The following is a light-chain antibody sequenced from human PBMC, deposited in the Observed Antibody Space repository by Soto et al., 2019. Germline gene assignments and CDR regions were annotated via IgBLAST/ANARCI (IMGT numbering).Light chain of an antibody. J-gene: IGKJ1*01. CDR1: QSVSSY. CDR3: QQRSNWET. Sequence: EIVLTQSPATLSLSPGERATLSCRASQSVSSYLAWYQQKPGQAPRLLIYDASNRATGIPARFSGSGSGTDFTLTISSLEPEDFAVYYCQQRSNWETFGQGTKVELK. CDR2: DAS. V-gene: IGKV3-11*01.